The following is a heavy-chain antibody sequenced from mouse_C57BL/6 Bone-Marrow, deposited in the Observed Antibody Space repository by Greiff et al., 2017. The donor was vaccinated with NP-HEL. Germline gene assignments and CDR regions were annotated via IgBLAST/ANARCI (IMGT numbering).Heavy chain of an antibody. CDR3: ARPPSYYGNYGFAY. J-gene: IGHJ3*01. V-gene: IGHV5-17*01. CDR2: ISSGSSTI. Sequence: EVQLQESGGGLVKPGGSLKLSCAASGFTFSDYGMHWVRQAPEKGLEWVAYISSGSSTIYYADTVKGRFTISRDNAKNTLFLQMTSLRSEDTAMYYCARPPSYYGNYGFAYWGQGTLVTVSA. CDR1: GFTFSDYG. D-gene: IGHD2-10*01.